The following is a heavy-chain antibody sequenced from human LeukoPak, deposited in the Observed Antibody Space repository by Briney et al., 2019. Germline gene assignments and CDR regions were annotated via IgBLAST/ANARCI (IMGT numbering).Heavy chain of an antibody. V-gene: IGHV3-23*01. D-gene: IGHD3-22*01. CDR3: AKVDYYDSSGNYPNWFDP. CDR2: ISDSGGST. CDR1: GFTFSSYA. J-gene: IGHJ5*02. Sequence: GGSLRLSCAASGFTFSSYAMSWVRQAPGKGLEWVSTISDSGGSTYYADSLKGRFTISRDNYKNTLYLQTNSLRAEDTAVYYCAKVDYYDSSGNYPNWFDPWGQGTLVTVSS.